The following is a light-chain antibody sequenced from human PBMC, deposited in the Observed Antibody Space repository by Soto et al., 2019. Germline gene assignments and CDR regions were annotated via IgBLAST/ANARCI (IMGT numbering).Light chain of an antibody. Sequence: QPVLTQSPSAFASLGASVKLTCTLSSGHSSYAIAWHQQQPEKGPRYLMKLNSDGSHSKGDGIPDRFSGSSSGAERYLTISSLQSEDEADYYCQTWGTGPFVFGTGTKLTVL. CDR3: QTWGTGPFV. J-gene: IGLJ1*01. CDR1: SGHSSYA. V-gene: IGLV4-69*01. CDR2: LNSDGSH.